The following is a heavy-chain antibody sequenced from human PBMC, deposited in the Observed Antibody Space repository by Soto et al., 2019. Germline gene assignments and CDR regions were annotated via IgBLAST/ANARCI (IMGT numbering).Heavy chain of an antibody. J-gene: IGHJ4*02. CDR3: ARDKGVTCLDD. Sequence: QLQLVESGEGVVQPGGSLRLSCAASGLIFSRSGMHWVHQAPGKGLEWVAMIWSDGSKDYYADSVRGRFTISRDDSKSMLYLQMGSLTADDTAVYYCARDKGVTCLDDWGQGTLVTVSS. CDR2: IWSDGSKD. CDR1: GLIFSRSG. V-gene: IGHV3-33*01. D-gene: IGHD3-16*02.